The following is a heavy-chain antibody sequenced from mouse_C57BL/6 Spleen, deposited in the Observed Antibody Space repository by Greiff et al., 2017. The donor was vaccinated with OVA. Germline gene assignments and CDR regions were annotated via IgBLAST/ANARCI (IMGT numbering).Heavy chain of an antibody. J-gene: IGHJ4*01. CDR3: ARIKRPSYYAMDY. Sequence: QVQLQQPGAELVKPGASVKLSCKASGYTFTSYWMHWVKQRPGQGLEWIGMIHPNSGSTNYNEKFKSKATLTVDKSSSTAYMQLSSLTSEDSAVYYCARIKRPSYYAMDYWGQGTSVTVSS. V-gene: IGHV1-64*01. CDR1: GYTFTSYW. CDR2: IHPNSGST.